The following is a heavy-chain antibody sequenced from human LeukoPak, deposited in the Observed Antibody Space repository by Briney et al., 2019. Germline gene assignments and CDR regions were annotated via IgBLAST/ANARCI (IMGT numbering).Heavy chain of an antibody. CDR3: AKEYCGGDCYSGYYYYYMDV. Sequence: PGGSLRLSCAASGFTFSSYAMSWVRQAPGKGLEWVSAISGSGGSTYYADSVKGRFTISRDNSKNTLYLQMNSLRAEDTAVYYCAKEYCGGDCYSGYYYYYMDVWGKGTTVTVSS. V-gene: IGHV3-23*01. J-gene: IGHJ6*03. CDR2: ISGSGGST. D-gene: IGHD2-21*01. CDR1: GFTFSSYA.